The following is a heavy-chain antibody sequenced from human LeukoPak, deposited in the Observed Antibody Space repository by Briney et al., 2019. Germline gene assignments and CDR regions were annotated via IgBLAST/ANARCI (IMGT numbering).Heavy chain of an antibody. J-gene: IGHJ5*02. CDR3: ARALGSNCSSTSCFNPNALNNWFDP. D-gene: IGHD2-2*01. CDR1: GGSFSGYY. Sequence: SETLSLTCAVYGGSFSGYYWSWIRQPPGKGLEWIGEINHSGSTNYNPSLKSRVTISVDTSKNQFSLTLSSVTAADTAVYYCARALGSNCSSTSCFNPNALNNWFDPWGQGTLVTVSS. CDR2: INHSGST. V-gene: IGHV4-34*01.